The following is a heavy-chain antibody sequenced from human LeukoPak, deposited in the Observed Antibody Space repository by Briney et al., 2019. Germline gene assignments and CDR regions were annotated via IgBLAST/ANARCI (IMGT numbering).Heavy chain of an antibody. J-gene: IGHJ4*02. Sequence: GGSLRLSCAASGFTFSSYWMSWVRQAPGKGLEWVANINQDGSEKYYVDSVKGRFTISRDNAKNSLYLQINSLRAEDTAMYYCASSMWFGMRKIDYWGQGTLATVSS. D-gene: IGHD3-10*01. CDR1: GFTFSSYW. CDR3: ASSMWFGMRKIDY. V-gene: IGHV3-7*03. CDR2: INQDGSEK.